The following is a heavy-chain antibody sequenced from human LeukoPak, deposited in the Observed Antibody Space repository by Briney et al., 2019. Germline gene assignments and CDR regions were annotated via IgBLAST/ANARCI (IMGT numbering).Heavy chain of an antibody. J-gene: IGHJ4*02. D-gene: IGHD6-13*01. CDR1: GFTFSSYA. CDR3: AKVLGRSSSWYGSGYFDY. CDR2: ISGSGGST. Sequence: GGSLRLSCAASGFTFSSYAMSWVRQAPGKGLEWVSAISGSGGSTYYADSVKGRFTISRDNSKNTLYLQMNSLRAEDTAVYYCAKVLGRSSSWYGSGYFDYWGQGTLVTVSS. V-gene: IGHV3-23*01.